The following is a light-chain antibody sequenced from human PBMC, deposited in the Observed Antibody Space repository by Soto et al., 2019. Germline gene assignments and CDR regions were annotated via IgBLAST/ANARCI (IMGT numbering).Light chain of an antibody. CDR3: QHYLTWPLT. J-gene: IGKJ4*01. V-gene: IGKV3-15*01. Sequence: ELVLTQSPATLSVSPGERATLSCRASQGVGSTLAWYQQEPGRAPRLLIYDASTRATGIPARFSGAGSGTEFTLTISSLQYDDFAVYYCQHYLTWPLTFGGGTRVEI. CDR1: QGVGST. CDR2: DAS.